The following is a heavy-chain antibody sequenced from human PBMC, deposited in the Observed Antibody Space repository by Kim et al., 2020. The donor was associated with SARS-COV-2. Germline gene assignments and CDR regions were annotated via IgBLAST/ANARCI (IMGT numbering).Heavy chain of an antibody. CDR1: GGSISSGGYY. V-gene: IGHV4-31*03. CDR2: IYYSGST. CDR3: ARVLVGYPSGYDFISAFDI. D-gene: IGHD5-12*01. J-gene: IGHJ3*02. Sequence: SETLSLTCTVSGGSISSGGYYWSWIRQHPGKGLEWIGYIYYSGSTYYNPSLKSRVTISVDTSKNQFSLKLSSVTAADTAVYYCARVLVGYPSGYDFISAFDIWGQGTMVTVSS.